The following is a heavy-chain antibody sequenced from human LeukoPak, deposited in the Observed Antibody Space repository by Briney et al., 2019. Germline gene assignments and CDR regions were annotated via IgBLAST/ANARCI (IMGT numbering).Heavy chain of an antibody. V-gene: IGHV3-7*01. D-gene: IGHD4-17*01. CDR1: GFTFSSYW. CDR2: IKQDGSEK. CDR3: ARDSGTTVTLGEPDY. J-gene: IGHJ4*02. Sequence: PGGSLRLSCAASGFTFSSYWMSWVRQAPGKGPEWVANIKQDGSEKNYVDSVKGRFTISRDNAKNSLYLQMDSLRAGDTAVYYCARDSGTTVTLGEPDYWGQGTLVTVSS.